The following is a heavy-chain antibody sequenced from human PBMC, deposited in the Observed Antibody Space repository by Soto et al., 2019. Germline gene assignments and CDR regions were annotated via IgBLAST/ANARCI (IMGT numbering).Heavy chain of an antibody. CDR2: TYPCDSDT. J-gene: IGHJ6*02. CDR3: ARPLTEDTAMVRYYYYYGMDV. Sequence: PGESLKISFKGSGYSFTSYWIAWVRQMPGKGLECMGITYPCDSDTRYSPSFQGQVTISADKSISTAYLQWSSLKASDTAMYYCARPLTEDTAMVRYYYYYGMDVWGQGTTVTVSS. CDR1: GYSFTSYW. D-gene: IGHD5-18*01. V-gene: IGHV5-51*01.